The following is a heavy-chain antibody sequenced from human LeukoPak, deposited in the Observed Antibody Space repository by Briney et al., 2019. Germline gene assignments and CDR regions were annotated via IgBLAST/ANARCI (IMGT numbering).Heavy chain of an antibody. J-gene: IGHJ5*02. CDR3: ARDGAGSNNWFDP. CDR2: INPNSGGT. Sequence: ASVKVSCKASGYTFTGYYMHWVRQAPGQGLEWMGWINPNSGGTNYAQKFQGRVTMTRDTSISTAYMELSRLRSDDTAVYYCARDGAGSNNWFDPWGQGTLVTVSS. CDR1: GYTFTGYY. V-gene: IGHV1-2*02. D-gene: IGHD6-13*01.